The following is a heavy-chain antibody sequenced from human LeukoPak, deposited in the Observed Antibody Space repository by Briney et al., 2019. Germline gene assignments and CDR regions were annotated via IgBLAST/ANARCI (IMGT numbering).Heavy chain of an antibody. D-gene: IGHD1-26*01. CDR1: GFTLSSYA. Sequence: GGSLRLSCAASGFTLSSYAMSWVRQAPGKGLEWVSYISSSGSSVKYADSVKGRFTISRDNAKNSLYLQMDSLRPEDTAIYYCTTDHVGATVEFDSWGQGTLVTVSS. J-gene: IGHJ4*02. V-gene: IGHV3-48*03. CDR2: ISSSGSSV. CDR3: TTDHVGATVEFDS.